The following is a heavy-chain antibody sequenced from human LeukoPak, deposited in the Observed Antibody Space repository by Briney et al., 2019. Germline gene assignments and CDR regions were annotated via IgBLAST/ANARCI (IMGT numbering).Heavy chain of an antibody. J-gene: IGHJ4*02. CDR2: LIGSSGST. D-gene: IGHD5-12*01. CDR3: AKGAYDYIEIAYSDS. Sequence: GGSLRLSCAASGFTSTKYAMNWVRQAPGKGLEWVSVLIGSSGSTDYADSVKGRFTMSRDISKNTLFLQMNSLRAEDTAIYYCAKGAYDYIEIAYSDSWGQGTLVTVSS. V-gene: IGHV3-23*01. CDR1: GFTSTKYA.